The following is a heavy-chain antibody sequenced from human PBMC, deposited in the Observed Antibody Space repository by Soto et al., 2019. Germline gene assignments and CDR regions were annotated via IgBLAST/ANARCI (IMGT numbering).Heavy chain of an antibody. J-gene: IGHJ4*02. Sequence: PSETLSLTCTVSGGSIYSSSYYWGWIRQPPGKGLEWIGSIYYSGSTYYNPSLKSRVTISVDTSKNQFSLRAEDTAVYYCAREPYGDSQYFDYWGQGTPVTVSS. CDR2: IYYSGST. CDR1: GGSIYSSSYY. V-gene: IGHV4-39*01. D-gene: IGHD2-21*02. CDR3: AREPYGDSQYFDY.